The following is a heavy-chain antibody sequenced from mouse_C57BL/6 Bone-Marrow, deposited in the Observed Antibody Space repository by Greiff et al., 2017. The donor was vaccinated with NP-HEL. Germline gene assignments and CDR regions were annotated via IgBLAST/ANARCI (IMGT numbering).Heavy chain of an antibody. CDR1: GFPITSGYY. CDR2: ITHSGET. D-gene: IGHD2-2*01. Sequence: VQLQESGPGLVKPSQSLFLTCSITGFPITSGYYWIWIRQSPRKPLEWMGYITHSGETFYNPSLPSPISITRETSKNQFFLQLNSVTTEDTAMYYCAGDRFGYGAMDYWGQGTSVTVSS. J-gene: IGHJ4*01. V-gene: IGHV12-3*01. CDR3: AGDRFGYGAMDY.